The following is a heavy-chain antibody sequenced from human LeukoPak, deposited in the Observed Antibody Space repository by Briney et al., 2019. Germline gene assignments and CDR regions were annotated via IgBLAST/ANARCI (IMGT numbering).Heavy chain of an antibody. CDR2: ISNSGSII. D-gene: IGHD6-19*01. J-gene: IGHJ4*02. V-gene: IGHV3-11*04. CDR1: GFIFSDYY. Sequence: GGSLRLSCAASGFIFSDYYMSWIRQAPGKGLEWVSYISNSGSIIHYADSLKGRFTISRDNAKDSVYLQMNSLRAEDTAVYYCAREHLGVAAADYWGRGTLVTVSS. CDR3: AREHLGVAAADY.